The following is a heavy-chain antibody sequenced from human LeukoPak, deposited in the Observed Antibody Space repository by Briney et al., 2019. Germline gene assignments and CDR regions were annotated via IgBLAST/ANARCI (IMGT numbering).Heavy chain of an antibody. CDR1: GGSISSYY. Sequence: SETLSLTCTVSGGSISSYYWSWIRQPPRQGLEWIGYIYYSGSTNYNPSLKSRVTISVDTSKNQFSLKLSSVTAADTAVYYCARVVDTAMVGYYYYMDVWGKGTTVTVSS. J-gene: IGHJ6*03. CDR3: ARVVDTAMVGYYYYMDV. CDR2: IYYSGST. V-gene: IGHV4-59*01. D-gene: IGHD5-18*01.